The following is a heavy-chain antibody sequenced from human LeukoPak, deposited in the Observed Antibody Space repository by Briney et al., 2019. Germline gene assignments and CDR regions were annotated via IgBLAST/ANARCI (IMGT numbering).Heavy chain of an antibody. D-gene: IGHD6-19*01. CDR2: ISGSGGST. V-gene: IGHV3-23*01. CDR1: GFTFSSYA. Sequence: GGSLRLSCAASGFTFSSYAMSWVRQAPGKGLEWVSAISGSGGSTYYADSVKGRFTISRDNSTNTLYLQMNSLRAEDPAVYYCAKDLTPHSSGWRFRHDYWGQATLVTVSS. J-gene: IGHJ4*02. CDR3: AKDLTPHSSGWRFRHDY.